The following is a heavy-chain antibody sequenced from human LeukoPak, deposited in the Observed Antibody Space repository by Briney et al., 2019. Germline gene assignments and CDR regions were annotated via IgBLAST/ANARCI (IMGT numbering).Heavy chain of an antibody. V-gene: IGHV4-34*01. Sequence: SETLSLTCAVYGGSFSGYYWSWIRQPPGKGLEWIGEINHSGSTNYNPSLKSRVTISVDTSKNQFSLKLSSVTAADTAVYYCARSPTWLGDAFDIWGQGTMVTVSS. CDR3: ARSPTWLGDAFDI. J-gene: IGHJ3*02. CDR2: INHSGST. CDR1: GGSFSGYY. D-gene: IGHD6-19*01.